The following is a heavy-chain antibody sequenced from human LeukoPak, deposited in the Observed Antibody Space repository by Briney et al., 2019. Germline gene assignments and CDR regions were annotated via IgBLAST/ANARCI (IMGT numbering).Heavy chain of an antibody. CDR2: IYTSGST. V-gene: IGHV4-61*02. CDR1: GGSSSSGSYY. J-gene: IGHJ6*03. D-gene: IGHD3-16*01. Sequence: PSETLSLTCTVSGGSSSSGSYYWSWIRQPGGKGLECTGRIYTSGSTNYNPSLKSRVTISVDTSKNQFSLKLSSVTAAYTAVYYCARGVGGGIIGDYYYYYYMDVWGKGTTVTVSS. CDR3: ARGVGGGIIGDYYYYYYMDV.